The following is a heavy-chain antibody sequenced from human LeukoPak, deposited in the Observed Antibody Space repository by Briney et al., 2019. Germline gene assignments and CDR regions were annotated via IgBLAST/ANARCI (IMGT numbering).Heavy chain of an antibody. CDR2: FGPEDGET. Sequence: ASVKVSCKVSGYTLTELSMHWVRQAPGKGLEWMGGFGPEDGETIYAQKFQGRVTMTTDTSANTAYMDLSSLRSEDTAVYYCARLSSHYGDYKVDPWGQGTLVTVSS. CDR1: GYTLTELS. V-gene: IGHV1-24*01. J-gene: IGHJ5*02. CDR3: ARLSSHYGDYKVDP. D-gene: IGHD4-17*01.